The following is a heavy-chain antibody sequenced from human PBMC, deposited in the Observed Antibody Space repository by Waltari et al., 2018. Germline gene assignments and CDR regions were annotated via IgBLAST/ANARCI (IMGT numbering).Heavy chain of an antibody. CDR3: ATHPPSQLGVVLNWFDP. Sequence: QLQLQESGPGLVKPSETLSLTCTVSGGSISSSTLFWGWIRQPLGKGLEWIGSIYDSGPTYYNPSLKSRVTISVDTSKTQFSLKVNSVTAADTAVYYCATHPPSQLGVVLNWFDPWGQGILVTVSS. CDR1: GGSISSSTLF. D-gene: IGHD3-16*01. J-gene: IGHJ5*02. V-gene: IGHV4-39*01. CDR2: IYDSGPT.